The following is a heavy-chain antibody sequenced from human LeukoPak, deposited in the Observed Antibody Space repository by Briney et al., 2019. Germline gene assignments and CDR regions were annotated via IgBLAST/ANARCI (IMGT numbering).Heavy chain of an antibody. D-gene: IGHD6-13*01. CDR2: IYTSGST. V-gene: IGHV4-4*07. J-gene: IGHJ6*03. Sequence: PSETLSLTCTVSGGSISSYYWSWIRRPAGKGLEWIGRIYTSGSTNYNPSLKSRVTMSVDTSKNQFSLKLSSVTAADTAVYYCARERSSWYTQNYYYYYMDVWGKGTTVTISS. CDR3: ARERSSWYTQNYYYYYMDV. CDR1: GGSISSYY.